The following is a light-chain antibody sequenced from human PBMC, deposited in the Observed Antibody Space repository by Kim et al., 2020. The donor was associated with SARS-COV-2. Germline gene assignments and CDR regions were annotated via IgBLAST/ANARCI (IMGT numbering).Light chain of an antibody. CDR2: GRN. Sequence: ALGQTVTITCQGDSITAYYASWYQQKPGQAPVLVLYGRNNRPSGIPDRFSGSSSGQTSSLTIIGAQAEDEADYYCHSRDTSGNRVVFGGGTKVTVL. J-gene: IGLJ2*01. CDR1: SITAYY. CDR3: HSRDTSGNRVV. V-gene: IGLV3-19*01.